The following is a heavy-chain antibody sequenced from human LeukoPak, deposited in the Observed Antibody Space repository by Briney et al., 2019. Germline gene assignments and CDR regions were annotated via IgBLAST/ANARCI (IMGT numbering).Heavy chain of an antibody. CDR1: GYTFTSYF. CDR3: ARDPTNTSGYYAYFDH. J-gene: IGHJ4*02. D-gene: IGHD5-12*01. Sequence: GASVKVSCKASGYTFTSYFLHWVRQAPGQGLEWMGIVVPRRGTTEYAQMFQGRVTMTTDSSTSTAYMELRSLRSDDTAVYYCARDPTNTSGYYAYFDHWGQGTLVTVSS. V-gene: IGHV1-46*01. CDR2: VVPRRGTT.